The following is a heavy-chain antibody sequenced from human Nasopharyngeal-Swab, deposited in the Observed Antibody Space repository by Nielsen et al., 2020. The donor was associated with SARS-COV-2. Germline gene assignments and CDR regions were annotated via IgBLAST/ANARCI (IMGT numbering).Heavy chain of an antibody. V-gene: IGHV3-23*01. CDR2: IGGSGVKT. D-gene: IGHD6-19*01. Sequence: LSLTCAAPGFTFSSAMSWVRQAPGKGLECVSGIGGSGVKTYYADSVKGRFTISRDNSKNTLYLQMNSLRAEDTAVYYCAKEQGTGWQHHFDYWGQGTLVTVSS. CDR1: GFTFSSA. CDR3: AKEQGTGWQHHFDY. J-gene: IGHJ4*02.